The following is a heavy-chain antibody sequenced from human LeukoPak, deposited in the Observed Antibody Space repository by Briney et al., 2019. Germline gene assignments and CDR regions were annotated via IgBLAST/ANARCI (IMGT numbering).Heavy chain of an antibody. V-gene: IGHV3-9*01. CDR2: ISWNSGSI. CDR1: GFTFDDYA. D-gene: IGHD6-19*01. J-gene: IGHJ6*03. CDR3: AKDRLVAGPYYYYMDV. Sequence: GGSLRLSCAASGFTFDDYAMHWVRQAPGKGLEWVSGISWNSGSIGYADSVKGRFTISRDNSKNTLYLQMNSLRAEDTAVYYCAKDRLVAGPYYYYMDVWGKGTTVTISS.